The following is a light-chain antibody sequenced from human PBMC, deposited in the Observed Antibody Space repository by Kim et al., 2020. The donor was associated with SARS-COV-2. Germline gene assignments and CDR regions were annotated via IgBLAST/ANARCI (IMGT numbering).Light chain of an antibody. Sequence: SPGERATLSCRASQSVSSNLAWYQQKPGQAPRLLIYGASTRATGIPARFSGGGSGTEFTLTISSLQSEDFAVYYCQQYNNWPPFTFGPGTKVDIK. J-gene: IGKJ3*01. V-gene: IGKV3-15*01. CDR2: GAS. CDR1: QSVSSN. CDR3: QQYNNWPPFT.